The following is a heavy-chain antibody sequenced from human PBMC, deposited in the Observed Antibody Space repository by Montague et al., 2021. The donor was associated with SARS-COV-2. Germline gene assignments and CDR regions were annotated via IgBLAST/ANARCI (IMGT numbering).Heavy chain of an antibody. J-gene: IGHJ5*02. CDR2: VIHSGKT. Sequence: SETLSLTCAVYGASISSYHCSWIRQSPGRGQEWIGEVIHSGKTSYDPSLQRRLPMSVDTYKKQFPLTLSSVTAADTAVYFCAKGSHSIAARGLRTGWFGPWGQGTLVTVSS. CDR3: AKGSHSIAARGLRTGWFGP. CDR1: GASISSYH. D-gene: IGHD7-27*01. V-gene: IGHV4-34*01.